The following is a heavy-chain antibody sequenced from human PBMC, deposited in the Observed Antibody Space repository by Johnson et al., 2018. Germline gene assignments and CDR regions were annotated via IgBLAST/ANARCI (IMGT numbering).Heavy chain of an antibody. V-gene: IGHV3-9*01. J-gene: IGHJ3*02. CDR1: GFTFDVYA. D-gene: IGHD5-24*01. CDR2: LSWDSGII. Sequence: VQLVESGGGLVQPGRSLRLSCAASGFTFDVYAMDWVRQAPGKGLEWVSGLSWDSGIIGYADSVKGRFTISRDNAKNSLYLQMNSLRDEDTALYYCAKARGRDGYNRDAFDIWGQGTMVTFSS. CDR3: AKARGRDGYNRDAFDI.